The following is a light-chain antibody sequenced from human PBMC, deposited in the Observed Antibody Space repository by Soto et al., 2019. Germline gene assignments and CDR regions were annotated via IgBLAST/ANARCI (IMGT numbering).Light chain of an antibody. CDR3: MQALQPPWT. V-gene: IGKV2-28*01. CDR2: LGS. CDR1: QSLLHSNGYNY. Sequence: DLVMTQSPLSLPVTPGEPASISCRSSQSLLHSNGYNYLDWYLQKPGQSPQLLIYLGSNRASGVHDRFSGSGSGTDFTLKISRVEAEDVRVYYCMQALQPPWTFGQGTKVEIK. J-gene: IGKJ1*01.